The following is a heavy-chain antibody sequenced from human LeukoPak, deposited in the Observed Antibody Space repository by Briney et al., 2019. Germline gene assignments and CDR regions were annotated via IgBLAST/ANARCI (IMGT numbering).Heavy chain of an antibody. CDR3: ARGGIITSYAFEI. CDR2: ISGSTIST. CDR1: GFTFDDYA. V-gene: IGHV3-23*01. J-gene: IGHJ3*02. D-gene: IGHD3-10*01. Sequence: PGGSLRLSCAASGFTFDDYAMHWVRQAPGKGLEWVSGISGSTISTYYADSVKGRFTIARDNSKNTLYLQMDSLRAEDTAVYYCARGGIITSYAFEIWGQGTMVTVSS.